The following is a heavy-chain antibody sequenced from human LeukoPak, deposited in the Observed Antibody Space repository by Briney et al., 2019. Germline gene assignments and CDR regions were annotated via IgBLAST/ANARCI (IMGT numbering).Heavy chain of an antibody. CDR1: GGSISRYY. Sequence: SETLSLTCTVSGGSISRYYWNWIRQPAGKGLEWIGRIYSSVGTNYNPSLKSRVTMSVDTSKNQFSLKLSSVTAADTAVYYCARDSDGSGSYFHWGQGTLVTVSS. J-gene: IGHJ4*02. V-gene: IGHV4-4*07. CDR2: IYSSVGT. CDR3: ARDSDGSGSYFH. D-gene: IGHD3-10*01.